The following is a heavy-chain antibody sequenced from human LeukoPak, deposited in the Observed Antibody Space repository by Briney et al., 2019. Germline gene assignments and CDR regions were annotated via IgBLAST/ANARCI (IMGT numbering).Heavy chain of an antibody. CDR2: ISGDGRAT. D-gene: IGHD5-24*01. Sequence: GGSLRLSCAASGFIFTDYWMHWVRQGPGKELMWVARISGDGRATTYADSVKGRLTISRDNAKNSVYLQIHNLRAEDTAVYYCARDLGWLQSDYWGQGTLVTVSS. CDR3: ARDLGWLQSDY. J-gene: IGHJ4*02. CDR1: GFIFTDYW. V-gene: IGHV3-74*01.